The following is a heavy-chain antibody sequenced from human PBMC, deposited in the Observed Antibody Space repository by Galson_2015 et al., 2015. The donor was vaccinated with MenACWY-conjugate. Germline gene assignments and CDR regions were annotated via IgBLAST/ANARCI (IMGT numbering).Heavy chain of an antibody. V-gene: IGHV3-15*01. CDR1: ASTFSNAY. CDR3: TTHKPDSWGGLLFHFYMDV. D-gene: IGHD2-21*01. CDR2: IKSQKDGGKT. Sequence: SLRLSCAGSASTFSNAYMSWVRQAPGKGLEWVGRIKSQKDGGKTDYAAPVKGRFTISRDDSKNTLYLQMSSLKIEDTAVYYCTTHKPDSWGGLLFHFYMDVWGKGTTVTVSS. J-gene: IGHJ6*03.